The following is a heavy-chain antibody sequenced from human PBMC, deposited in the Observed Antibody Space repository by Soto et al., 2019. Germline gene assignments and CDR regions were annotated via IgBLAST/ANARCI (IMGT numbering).Heavy chain of an antibody. J-gene: IGHJ4*02. CDR2: FSGGSGTT. CDR3: VKWNGYGDC. D-gene: IGHD1-1*01. V-gene: IGHV3-23*01. CDR1: GFTFPNYC. Sequence: VQLLESGGGLVQPGGSLRLSCVVSGFTFPNYCVTWVRQAPGKGLEWVAGFSGGSGTTHYRDSVKGRFTISRDDSKTTACLQMNGLGVDDSAVDYGVKWNGYGDCWGQGTLVTVSS.